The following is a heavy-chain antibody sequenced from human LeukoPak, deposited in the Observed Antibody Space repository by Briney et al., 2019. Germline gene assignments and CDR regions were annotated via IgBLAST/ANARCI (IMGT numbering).Heavy chain of an antibody. CDR1: GFPFRSYA. Sequence: PGGSLRLSCVASGFPFRSYAMTWVRQTPGKGLESVSVITDDEDTYYADSVKGRFTISRDNSQNTVFLQMNSPRVEDTAVYYCAKVDYWSPENYFDSWGQGTLVTVSS. D-gene: IGHD3-3*01. CDR2: ITDDEDT. J-gene: IGHJ4*02. V-gene: IGHV3-23*01. CDR3: AKVDYWSPENYFDS.